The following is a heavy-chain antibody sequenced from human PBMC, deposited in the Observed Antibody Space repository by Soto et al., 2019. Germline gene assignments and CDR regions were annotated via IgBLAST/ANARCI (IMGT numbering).Heavy chain of an antibody. CDR3: ARGIVVVPAAMFYMDV. V-gene: IGHV4-59*01. CDR2: IYYSGST. Sequence: SETLSLTCTVSGGSISSYYWSWIRQPPGKGLEWIGYIYYSGSTNYNPSLKSRVTISVDTSKNQFSLKLSSVTAADTAVYYCARGIVVVPAAMFYMDVWGKGTTVTVSS. D-gene: IGHD2-2*01. CDR1: GGSISSYY. J-gene: IGHJ6*03.